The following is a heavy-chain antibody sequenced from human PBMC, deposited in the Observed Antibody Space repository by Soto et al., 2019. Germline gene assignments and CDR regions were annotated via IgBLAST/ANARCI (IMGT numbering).Heavy chain of an antibody. CDR1: GYTFTSYY. CDR3: ARGAGYSSSWVEPTFDY. D-gene: IGHD6-13*01. Sequence: SVKVSCNASGYTFTSYYMHWVRQAPGQGLEWMGIINPSGGSTSYAQKFQGRVTMTRDTSTSTVYMELSSLRSEDTAVYYCARGAGYSSSWVEPTFDYWGQGTLVTVSS. CDR2: INPSGGST. J-gene: IGHJ4*02. V-gene: IGHV1-46*01.